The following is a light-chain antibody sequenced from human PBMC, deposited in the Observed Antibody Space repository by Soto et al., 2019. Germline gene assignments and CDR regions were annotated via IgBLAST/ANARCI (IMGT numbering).Light chain of an antibody. CDR2: EAD. CDR1: STDVGNYDL. J-gene: IGLJ3*02. Sequence: QSALTQPASVSGSPGQSITISCSGTSTDVGNYDLVSWYQQHPGKVPKLMIYEADKRPSGVSNRFSGSKSGNTASLTISGLQAEDEADYYCFSYAGGHTFGFGGGTKVTVL. CDR3: FSYAGGHTFG. V-gene: IGLV2-23*02.